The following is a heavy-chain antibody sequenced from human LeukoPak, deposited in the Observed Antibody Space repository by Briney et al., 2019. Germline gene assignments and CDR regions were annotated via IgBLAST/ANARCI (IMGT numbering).Heavy chain of an antibody. J-gene: IGHJ5*02. V-gene: IGHV1-2*02. CDR2: INPNSGGT. CDR3: ARPYSSSWYSNWFDP. CDR1: GYTFTGYH. D-gene: IGHD6-13*01. Sequence: GASVKVSCKASGYTFTGYHMHWVRQAPGQGLEWMGWINPNSGGTNYEKKFQGRVTMTRDTSISTAYMELSRLRSDDTAVYYCARPYSSSWYSNWFDPWGQGTLVTVSS.